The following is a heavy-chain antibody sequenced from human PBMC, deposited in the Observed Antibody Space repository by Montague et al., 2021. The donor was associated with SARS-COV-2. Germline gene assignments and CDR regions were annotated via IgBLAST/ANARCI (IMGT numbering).Heavy chain of an antibody. Sequence: SETLSLTCTVSGGSISSSSYFWGWIRQPPGKGLEWIGSIYYSGSTYYNPSLKSRVTISVGTSKNQFSLKPSSVTAADTAVYYCARAFIAAAGTTSFDYWGQGTLVTVSS. CDR2: IYYSGST. J-gene: IGHJ4*02. D-gene: IGHD6-13*01. CDR3: ARAFIAAAGTTSFDY. CDR1: GGSISSSSYF. V-gene: IGHV4-39*01.